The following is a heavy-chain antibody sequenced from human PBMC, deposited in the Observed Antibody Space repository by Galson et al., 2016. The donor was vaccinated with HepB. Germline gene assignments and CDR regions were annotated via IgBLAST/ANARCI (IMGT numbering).Heavy chain of an antibody. V-gene: IGHV3-23*01. CDR2: SGSGGPT. D-gene: IGHD3-9*01. CDR1: GFTFSSYA. J-gene: IGHJ4*02. Sequence: SLRLSCAASGFTFSSYAMSWVRQAPGKGLEWVSSSGSGGPTYYAASVKGGFTISSDNSKNTLFLQMHSLRADDTAVYYCAKSVLEYDILTGYYRRGADYWGQGTLVTVSS. CDR3: AKSVLEYDILTGYYRRGADY.